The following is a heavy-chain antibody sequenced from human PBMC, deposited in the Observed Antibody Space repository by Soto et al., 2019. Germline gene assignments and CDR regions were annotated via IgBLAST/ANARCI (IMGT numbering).Heavy chain of an antibody. CDR3: AITVTGSRSPLAH. J-gene: IGHJ4*02. CDR1: GGTFSSNA. Sequence: SVKVSCKASGGTFSSNAISWVRQAPGQGLEWMGGIIPIYASPNYAQNFQGRVTVTADKATSTAYLELSRLKFADSAIYYCAITVTGSRSPLAHWGQGTLVTVSS. V-gene: IGHV1-69*06. CDR2: IIPIYASP. D-gene: IGHD3-9*01.